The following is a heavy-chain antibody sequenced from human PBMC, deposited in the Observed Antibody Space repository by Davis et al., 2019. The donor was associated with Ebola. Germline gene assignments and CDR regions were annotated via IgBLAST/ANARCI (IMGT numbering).Heavy chain of an antibody. J-gene: IGHJ5*02. Sequence: GSLRLSCTVSGGSISSYYWSWIRQPPGKGLEWIGYIYYSGSTNYNPSLKSRVTISVDTSKNQFSLKLSSVTAADTAVYYCARSSGMDKNYCSGGSCYISWFDPWGQGTLVTVSS. CDR1: GGSISSYY. D-gene: IGHD2-15*01. CDR2: IYYSGST. CDR3: ARSSGMDKNYCSGGSCYISWFDP. V-gene: IGHV4-59*01.